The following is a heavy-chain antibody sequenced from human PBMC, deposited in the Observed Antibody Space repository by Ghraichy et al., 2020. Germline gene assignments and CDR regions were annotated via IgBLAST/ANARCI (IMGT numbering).Heavy chain of an antibody. CDR1: GGSISSYY. J-gene: IGHJ4*02. CDR3: ARYIAVAGTDYFDY. Sequence: ESLNISCTVSGGSISSYYWSWIRQPPGKGLEWIGYIYYSGSTNYNPSLKSRVTISVDTSKNQFSLKLSSVTAADTAVYYCARYIAVAGTDYFDYWGQGTLVTVSS. D-gene: IGHD6-19*01. CDR2: IYYSGST. V-gene: IGHV4-59*01.